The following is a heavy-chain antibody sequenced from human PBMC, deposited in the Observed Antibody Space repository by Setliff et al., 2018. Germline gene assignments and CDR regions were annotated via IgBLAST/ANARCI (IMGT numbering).Heavy chain of an antibody. CDR1: GGSISTRSYY. CDR2: IYYSGTT. J-gene: IGHJ5*02. CDR3: ARHKVIKKEFIRLTWFDP. Sequence: ETLSLTCTVSGGSISTRSYYWTWIRQPPGKGLEWIGSIYYSGTTYYNPSLRSRVTISVDTSRNQFSLRLTSVTAADTAVYYCARHKVIKKEFIRLTWFDPWGQGTPVTVSS. V-gene: IGHV4-39*01. D-gene: IGHD3-10*01.